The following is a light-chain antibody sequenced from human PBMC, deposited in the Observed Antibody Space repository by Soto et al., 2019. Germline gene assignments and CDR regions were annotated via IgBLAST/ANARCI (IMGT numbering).Light chain of an antibody. CDR1: QTVRNNY. Sequence: EFVLTQAPVTMSLSPWERATLSCRSSQTVRNNYLAWYQQKPGQAPRLLIYDASSRATGIPDRFSGGGSGTDFTLTISRLEPEDFAVYYCQQYGRSPFTSGPGTKVDIK. J-gene: IGKJ3*01. CDR3: QQYGRSPFT. V-gene: IGKV3-20*01. CDR2: DAS.